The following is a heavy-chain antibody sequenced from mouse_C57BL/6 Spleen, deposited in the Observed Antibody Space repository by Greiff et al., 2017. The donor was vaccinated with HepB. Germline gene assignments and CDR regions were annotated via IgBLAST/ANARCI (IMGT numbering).Heavy chain of an antibody. CDR3: ARHDYGSLDY. CDR2: ISSGGSYT. V-gene: IGHV5-6*01. J-gene: IGHJ2*01. D-gene: IGHD1-1*01. Sequence: EVKVVESGGDLVKPGGSLKLSCAASGFTFSSYGMSWVRQTPDKRLEWVATISSGGSYTYYPDSVKGRFTIARDNAKNTLYLQMSSLKSEDTAMYYCARHDYGSLDYWGQGTTLTVSS. CDR1: GFTFSSYG.